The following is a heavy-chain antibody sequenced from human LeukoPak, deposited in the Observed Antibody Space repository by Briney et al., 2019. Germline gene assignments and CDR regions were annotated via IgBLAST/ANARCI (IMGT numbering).Heavy chain of an antibody. Sequence: PGGSLRLSCAASGFTFSNYAMSWIRQAPGKGLEWVANIKSDGSEKNFVDSVRGRFTISRDNAKNSLYLQMNSLRAEDTAVYYCTRLGLWFGELRPEVYGMDVWGQGTTVTVSS. J-gene: IGHJ6*02. D-gene: IGHD3-10*01. CDR1: GFTFSNYA. V-gene: IGHV3-7*03. CDR3: TRLGLWFGELRPEVYGMDV. CDR2: IKSDGSEK.